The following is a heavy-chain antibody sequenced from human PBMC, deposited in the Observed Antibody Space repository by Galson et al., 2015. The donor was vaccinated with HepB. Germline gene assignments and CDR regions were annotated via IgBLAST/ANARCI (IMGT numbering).Heavy chain of an antibody. V-gene: IGHV5-10-1*01. CDR1: GYTFTTYW. J-gene: IGHJ5*02. CDR3: ARHGMTTVTNWFDL. D-gene: IGHD4-17*01. Sequence: QSGAEVKKPAESLTISCKGSGYTFTTYWISWVRQMPGKGLEWMGRIDPDDSYINYSPSFRGHVTISADRSNNTAYLQWNSLKASDTAVYYCARHGMTTVTNWFDLWGQGTLVTVSS. CDR2: IDPDDSYI.